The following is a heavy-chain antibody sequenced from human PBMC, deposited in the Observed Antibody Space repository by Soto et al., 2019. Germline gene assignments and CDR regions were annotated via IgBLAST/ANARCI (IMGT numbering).Heavy chain of an antibody. Sequence: QITLKESGPTLVQPTQTLTLTCTFSGFSLSTGGLGVGWFRQPPGEALEGRALISWDDDKRYSPSLRSRLTITKDTSNNQVVLIMRDMDPVDSARYYCGHSRCGGDCLRSYSSHDYYGRDVWGQGITVTVSS. CDR1: GFSLSTGGLG. CDR2: ISWDDDK. CDR3: GHSRCGGDCLRSYSSHDYYGRDV. J-gene: IGHJ6*02. V-gene: IGHV2-5*02. D-gene: IGHD2-21*02.